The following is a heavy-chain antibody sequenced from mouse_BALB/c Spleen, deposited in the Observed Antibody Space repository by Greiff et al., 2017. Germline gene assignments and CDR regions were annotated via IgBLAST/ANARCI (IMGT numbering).Heavy chain of an antibody. J-gene: IGHJ4*01. Sequence: EVKLVESGGGLVQPGGSLRLSCATSGFTFTDYYMSWVRQPPGKALEWLGFIRNKANGYTTEYSASVKGRFTISRDNSQSILYLQMNTLRAEDSATYYCARDFDGLTGVMDYWGQGTSVTVSS. CDR3: ARDFDGLTGVMDY. D-gene: IGHD2-3*01. V-gene: IGHV7-3*02. CDR2: IRNKANGYTT. CDR1: GFTFTDYY.